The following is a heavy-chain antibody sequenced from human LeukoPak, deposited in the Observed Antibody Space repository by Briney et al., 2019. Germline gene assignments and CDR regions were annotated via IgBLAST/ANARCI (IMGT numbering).Heavy chain of an antibody. CDR2: ISGSGGST. D-gene: IGHD3-3*01. CDR3: AKLHGGYLEWLFFY. V-gene: IGHV3-23*01. J-gene: IGHJ4*02. Sequence: GGSLRLSCAASGFTFSSYAMSWVRQAPGKGLEWVSAISGSGGSTHYADSVKGRFTISRDNSKNTLYLQMNSLRAEDTAVYYCAKLHGGYLEWLFFYWGQGTLVTVSS. CDR1: GFTFSSYA.